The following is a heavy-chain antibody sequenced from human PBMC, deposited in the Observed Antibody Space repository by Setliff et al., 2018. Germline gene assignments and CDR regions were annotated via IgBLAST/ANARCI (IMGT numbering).Heavy chain of an antibody. J-gene: IGHJ3*01. V-gene: IGHV3-73*01. CDR3: VRHMTYYDFWRGYYSTSDAFHV. D-gene: IGHD3-3*01. Sequence: GESLKISCAASGFTFSDSTMHWVRQASGKGLEWVGRIRTKANSYATAYATSVQDRFTISRHDSESTTYLQMDGLKTEDTAVYYCVRHMTYYDFWRGYYSTSDAFHVWGQGTMVTVSS. CDR1: GFTFSDST. CDR2: IRTKANSYAT.